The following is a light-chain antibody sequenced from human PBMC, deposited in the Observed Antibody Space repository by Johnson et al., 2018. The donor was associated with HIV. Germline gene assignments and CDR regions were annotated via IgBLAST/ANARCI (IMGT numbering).Light chain of an antibody. CDR3: GTWDSSLMAYA. Sequence: QSVLTQPPSVSAAPGQKVTISCSGSSSNIGNNYVFWYQQLPGTAPKLLIYENNKRPSGIPDRFSGSKSGTSATLGITGLQTGDEADYYCGTWDSSLMAYAFGTGTKFTVL. CDR2: ENN. J-gene: IGLJ1*01. CDR1: SSNIGNNY. V-gene: IGLV1-51*02.